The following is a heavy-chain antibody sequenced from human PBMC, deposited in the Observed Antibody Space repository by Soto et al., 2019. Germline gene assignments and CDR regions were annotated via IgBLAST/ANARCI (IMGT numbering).Heavy chain of an antibody. D-gene: IGHD3-10*01. V-gene: IGHV1-8*01. Sequence: QVQLVQSGAEVKKPGASVKVSCKASGYTFTSYDINWVRQATGQGLEWMGWMNPNSGNTGYAQKFQGRVTMTRNTSISTAYIELSSLRSEDTAVYYCAAHHTSYGSGSYSVDYWGQGTLVTVSS. CDR2: MNPNSGNT. J-gene: IGHJ4*02. CDR3: AAHHTSYGSGSYSVDY. CDR1: GYTFTSYD.